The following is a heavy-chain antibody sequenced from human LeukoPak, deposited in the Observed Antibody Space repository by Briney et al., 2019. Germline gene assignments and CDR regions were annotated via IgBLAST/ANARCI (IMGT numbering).Heavy chain of an antibody. V-gene: IGHV4-59*12. J-gene: IGHJ4*02. CDR3: ASAAVYSGFDY. Sequence: SETLSLTCTVSGGSISSYYWSWIRQPPGKGLEWIGYIYYSGSTNYNPSLKSRVTISVDTSKNQFSLKLSSVTAADTAVYYCASAAVYSGFDYWGQGTLVTVSS. CDR2: IYYSGST. CDR1: GGSISSYY. D-gene: IGHD2-8*01.